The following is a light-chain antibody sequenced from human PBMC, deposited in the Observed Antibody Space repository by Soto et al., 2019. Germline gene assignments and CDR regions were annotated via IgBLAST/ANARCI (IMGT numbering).Light chain of an antibody. V-gene: IGKV3-11*01. CDR1: QSVSSY. J-gene: IGKJ2*01. CDR3: QERSHWPPYT. Sequence: EIVLTQSPATLSLSPGERATLSCRASQSVSSYLAWYQQKPGQAPRLLIYDASNRATGIPARFSCSGSGTDFTLTINSLEPEDFAFYYCQERSHWPPYTFGQGPKLQMK. CDR2: DAS.